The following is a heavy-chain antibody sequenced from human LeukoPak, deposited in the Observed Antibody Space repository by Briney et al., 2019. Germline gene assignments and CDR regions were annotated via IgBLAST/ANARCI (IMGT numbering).Heavy chain of an antibody. V-gene: IGHV4-59*01. Sequence: GSLRLSCAASGFTFSNAWMSWIRQPPGKGLEWIGYIYYSGSTNYNPSLKSRVTISVDTSKNQFSLKLSSVTAADTAVYYCAREGTRDPNWFDPWGQGTLVTVSS. CDR2: IYYSGST. D-gene: IGHD3-10*01. CDR1: GFTFSNAW. CDR3: AREGTRDPNWFDP. J-gene: IGHJ5*02.